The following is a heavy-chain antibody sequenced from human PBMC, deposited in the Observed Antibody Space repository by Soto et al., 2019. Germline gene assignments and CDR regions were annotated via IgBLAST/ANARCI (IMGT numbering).Heavy chain of an antibody. Sequence: SGPTLVNPTQTLTLTCTFSGFSLSTSGVGVGWIRQPPGKALECLALIYWDDNKHYSPSLKSRLTITKDTSKNQVVLTMTNMDPVDTATYYCAHTGYDFWSGHSSWFDPWGQGTLVTVSS. J-gene: IGHJ5*02. CDR2: IYWDDNK. CDR1: GFSLSTSGVG. D-gene: IGHD3-3*01. V-gene: IGHV2-5*02. CDR3: AHTGYDFWSGHSSWFDP.